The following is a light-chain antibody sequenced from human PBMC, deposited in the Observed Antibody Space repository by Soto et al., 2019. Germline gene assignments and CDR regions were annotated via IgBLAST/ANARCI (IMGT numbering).Light chain of an antibody. CDR2: EVS. Sequence: QSALTQPPSASGSPGQSVTISCTGTSSDIGGYNYVSWYQQHPGKAPKVMIYEVSKRPSGVPDRFSGSKSGNTASLTVSGIKPEDAADYYCSSYAGSNNLGVFGGGTKLTVL. CDR3: SSYAGSNNLGV. J-gene: IGLJ3*02. CDR1: SSDIGGYNY. V-gene: IGLV2-8*01.